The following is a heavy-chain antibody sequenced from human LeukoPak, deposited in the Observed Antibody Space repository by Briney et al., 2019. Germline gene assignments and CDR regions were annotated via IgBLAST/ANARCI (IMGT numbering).Heavy chain of an antibody. CDR2: FDPEDGET. Sequence: ASVKVSCKVSGYTLTELSMHWVRQAPGKGLEWMGGFDPEDGETIYAQKFQGRVTMTEDRSTDTAYMELSSLRSDDTAVYYCAKTSYCSSTSCFEYFPQWGQGTLVTVSS. J-gene: IGHJ1*01. CDR3: AKTSYCSSTSCFEYFPQ. V-gene: IGHV1-24*01. D-gene: IGHD2-2*01. CDR1: GYTLTELS.